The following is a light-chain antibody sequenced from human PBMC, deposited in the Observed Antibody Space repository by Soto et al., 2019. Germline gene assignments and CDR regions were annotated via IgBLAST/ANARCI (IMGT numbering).Light chain of an antibody. CDR3: QQYGRSPT. CDR1: QSVASNY. CDR2: GAS. Sequence: EIVLTQSPGTLSLSPGEGATLSCRASQSVASNYLAWYQQKPGQAPRLLIYGASSRATGIPDRFRGSASGTDLTLTISRLEPEDFAVYYCQQYGRSPTFGQGTKVEIK. V-gene: IGKV3-20*01. J-gene: IGKJ1*01.